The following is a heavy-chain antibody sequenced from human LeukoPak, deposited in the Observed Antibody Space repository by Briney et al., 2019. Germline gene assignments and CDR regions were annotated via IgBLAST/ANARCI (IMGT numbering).Heavy chain of an antibody. CDR3: ARYRFVVGATDSFDI. CDR2: INQDGSEK. CDR1: GFIFSSYW. J-gene: IGHJ3*02. V-gene: IGHV3-7*01. Sequence: GGSLRLSCAASGFIFSSYWMSWVRQAPGKGLEWVANINQDGSEKYYVDSVKGRFTISRDNAKNSLYLQMNSLRAEDTAVYYCARYRFVVGATDSFDIWGQGTMVTVSS. D-gene: IGHD1-26*01.